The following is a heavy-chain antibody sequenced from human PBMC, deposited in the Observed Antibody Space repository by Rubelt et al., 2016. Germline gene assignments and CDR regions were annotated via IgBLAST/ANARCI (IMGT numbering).Heavy chain of an antibody. Sequence: EVQLVQSGAEVKKPGESLRISCKGSGYNFTTYWISWVRQTPGKGLEWMGRIDPSDSSINYSPSSPGPVTSSADKSISTAYLQWSSLKASDTAMYYCGRGNSWYPLWGQGTLVTVSS. CDR3: GRGNSWYPL. CDR2: IDPSDSSI. V-gene: IGHV5-10-1*03. D-gene: IGHD6-13*01. CDR1: GYNFTTYW. J-gene: IGHJ4*02.